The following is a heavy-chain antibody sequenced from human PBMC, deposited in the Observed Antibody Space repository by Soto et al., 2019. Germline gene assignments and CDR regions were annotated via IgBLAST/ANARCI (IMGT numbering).Heavy chain of an antibody. CDR3: VQTTGWPGFDF. Sequence: EVQLVESGGGLIQPGGSLRLSCAASGFAVSSKYMTWVRRAPGKGLEWVSVIYGGGTTYYADSVKGRFTISRDTSKNTLYLQMNSLRAEDTAVYYCVQTTGWPGFDFWGQGPLVTVSS. V-gene: IGHV3-53*01. CDR1: GFAVSSKY. J-gene: IGHJ4*02. D-gene: IGHD6-19*01. CDR2: IYGGGTT.